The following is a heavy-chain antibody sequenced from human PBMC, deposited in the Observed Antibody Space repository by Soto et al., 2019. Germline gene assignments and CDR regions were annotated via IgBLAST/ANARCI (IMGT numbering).Heavy chain of an antibody. CDR1: GGTFSSYA. CDR2: IIPIFGTA. V-gene: IGHV1-69*01. CDR3: ARRASMGAVEYYYGMDV. J-gene: IGHJ6*02. D-gene: IGHD1-26*01. Sequence: QVQLVQSGAEVKKPGSSVKVSCKASGGTFSSYAISWVRQAPGQGLEWMGGIIPIFGTANYAQKFQGRVTITADESTSTAYMELSRLRSEDTAVYYCARRASMGAVEYYYGMDVWGQGTTVTVSS.